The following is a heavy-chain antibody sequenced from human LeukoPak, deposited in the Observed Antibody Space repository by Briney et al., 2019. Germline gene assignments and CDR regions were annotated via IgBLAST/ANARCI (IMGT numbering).Heavy chain of an antibody. Sequence: HLGGSLRLSCAASGFTFSSYDMHWVRQATGKGLEWVSAIGTAGDTYYPGSVKGRFTISRENAKNSLYLQMNSLRAGDTAVYYCARARGYCSSTSCPRGDAFDIWGQGTMVTVSS. D-gene: IGHD2-2*01. CDR1: GFTFSSYD. CDR3: ARARGYCSSTSCPRGDAFDI. V-gene: IGHV3-13*01. CDR2: IGTAGDT. J-gene: IGHJ3*02.